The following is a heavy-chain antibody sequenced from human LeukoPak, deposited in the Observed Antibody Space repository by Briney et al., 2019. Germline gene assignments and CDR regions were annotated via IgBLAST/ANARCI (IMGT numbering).Heavy chain of an antibody. CDR1: GYSISSGFY. V-gene: IGHV4-38-2*01. D-gene: IGHD3-22*01. CDR2: IYRSGST. CDR3: ARLLYDSSGYYYAFDY. Sequence: KSSETLSLTCGVFGYSISSGFYWGWIRQPPGKGLEWIGSIYRSGSTFYNPSLRSRITISVDTSKNQFSLKMSSVTAADTAVYYCARLLYDSSGYYYAFDYWGQGTLVTVSS. J-gene: IGHJ4*02.